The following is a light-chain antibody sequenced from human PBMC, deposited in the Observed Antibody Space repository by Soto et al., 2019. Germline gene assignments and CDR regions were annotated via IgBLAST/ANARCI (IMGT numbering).Light chain of an antibody. CDR1: KLGDKY. CDR2: QDR. CDR3: QAWDSSTVV. J-gene: IGLJ2*01. Sequence: SSELTQPPSVSVSPGQTASITCSGDKLGDKYACWYHQKAGQSPVLGIYQDRKRPSGIPERFSGSNSGNTATLTISGTQAMDEADYYCQAWDSSTVVFGGGTKLTVL. V-gene: IGLV3-1*01.